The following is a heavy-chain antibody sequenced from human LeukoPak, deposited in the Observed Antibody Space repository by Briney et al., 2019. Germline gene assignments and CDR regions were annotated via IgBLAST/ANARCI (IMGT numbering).Heavy chain of an antibody. CDR3: ATSLGAVAVV. V-gene: IGHV4-39*01. CDR1: GGSISSSSYY. Sequence: PSETLSLTCTVSGGSISSSSYYWGWIRQPPGKGLEWIGSIYYSGSTYYNPSLKSRVTISVDTSKNQFSLKLSSVTAADTAVYYCATSLGAVAVVWGEGTTVTVSS. D-gene: IGHD6-19*01. CDR2: IYYSGST. J-gene: IGHJ6*04.